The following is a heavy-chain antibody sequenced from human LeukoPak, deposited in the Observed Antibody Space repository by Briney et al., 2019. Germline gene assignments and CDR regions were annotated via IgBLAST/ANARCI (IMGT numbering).Heavy chain of an antibody. Sequence: ASVKVSCKASGYTSTSYGISWVRQAPGQGLEWMGWISAYNGNTNYAQKLQGRVTMTTDTSTSTAYMELRSLRSDDTAVYYCARGALWFGELIWFDPWGQGTLVTVSS. J-gene: IGHJ5*02. CDR3: ARGALWFGELIWFDP. CDR2: ISAYNGNT. V-gene: IGHV1-18*01. D-gene: IGHD3-10*01. CDR1: GYTSTSYG.